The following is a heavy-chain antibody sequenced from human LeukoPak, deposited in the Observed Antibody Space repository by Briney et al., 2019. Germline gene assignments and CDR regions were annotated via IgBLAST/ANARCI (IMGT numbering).Heavy chain of an antibody. CDR1: GFTFSSYA. CDR2: ISGGGGST. J-gene: IGHJ4*02. D-gene: IGHD3-22*01. V-gene: IGHV3-23*01. Sequence: PGGSLRLSCAASGFTFSSYAMSWVRQAPGKGLEWVSAISGGGGSTHYADSVKGRFTISRDNSKSTLYLRMSSLRAGDTAVYYCAKSSYYDSSGYYREYYFDYWGQGTLVTVSS. CDR3: AKSSYYDSSGYYREYYFDY.